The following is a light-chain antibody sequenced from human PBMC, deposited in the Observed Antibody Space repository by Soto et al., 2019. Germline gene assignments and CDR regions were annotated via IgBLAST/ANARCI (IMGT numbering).Light chain of an antibody. V-gene: IGLV4-69*01. CDR1: SGHSSSA. CDR3: QTWGTGIVV. J-gene: IGLJ2*01. Sequence: QSVLTQSPSASASLGASVKLICTLSSGHSSSAIAWHQQQPGKGPRYLMKLTSAGSHTKGDGIPDRFSGSSSGAERYLTISNRQSEDEADYYCQTWGTGIVVFGGGTKLTVL. CDR2: LTSAGSH.